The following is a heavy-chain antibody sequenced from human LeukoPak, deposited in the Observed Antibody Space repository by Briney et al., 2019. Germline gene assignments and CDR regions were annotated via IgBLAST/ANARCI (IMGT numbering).Heavy chain of an antibody. CDR2: IYTSGST. Sequence: PSQTLSLTCTVSGGSISSGSYYWSWIRQPAGKGLEWIGRIYTSGSTNYNPSLKSRVTISVDKSKNQFSLKLSSVTAADTAVYYCARDYGDYVFDYWGQGTLVTVSS. D-gene: IGHD4-17*01. J-gene: IGHJ4*02. V-gene: IGHV4-61*02. CDR3: ARDYGDYVFDY. CDR1: GGSISSGSYY.